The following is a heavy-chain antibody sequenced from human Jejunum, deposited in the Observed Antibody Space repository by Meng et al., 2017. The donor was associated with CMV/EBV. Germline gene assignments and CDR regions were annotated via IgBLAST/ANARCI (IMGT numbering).Heavy chain of an antibody. D-gene: IGHD1-26*01. CDR2: NNPNTGDT. CDR3: AKDGGSYLDYYFDY. V-gene: IGHV1-2*02. J-gene: IGHJ4*02. CDR1: EYTFTDYY. Sequence: ASEYTFTDYYMQWVRQAPGQGLEWMGWNNPNTGDTNYAQKFQGRVTMTRDMSINTVYMELTRLRSDDTAVYYCAKDGGSYLDYYFDYWGQGTLVTVSS.